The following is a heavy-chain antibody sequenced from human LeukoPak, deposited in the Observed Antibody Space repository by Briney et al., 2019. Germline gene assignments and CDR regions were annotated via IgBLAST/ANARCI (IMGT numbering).Heavy chain of an antibody. CDR2: ISSSGSTI. D-gene: IGHD3-10*02. Sequence: TGGSLRLSCAASGFTFSSYEVNWVRQAPGEGVEWVSYISSSGSTIYYADSVKGRFTISRDNAKNSLYLQMNSLRAEDTAVYYCAELGITMIGGVWGKGTTVTISS. V-gene: IGHV3-48*03. CDR3: AELGITMIGGV. J-gene: IGHJ6*04. CDR1: GFTFSSYE.